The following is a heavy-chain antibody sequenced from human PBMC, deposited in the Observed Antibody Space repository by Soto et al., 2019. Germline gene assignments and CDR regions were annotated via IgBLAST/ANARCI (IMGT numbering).Heavy chain of an antibody. D-gene: IGHD6-13*01. J-gene: IGHJ4*02. CDR1: GFTFSSYS. CDR2: ISSSSSTI. V-gene: IGHV3-48*01. Sequence: EVQLVESGGGLVQPGGSLRLSCAASGFTFSSYSMNWVRQAPGKGLEWVSYISSSSSTIYYADSVKGRFTISRDNAKNFMDLQMNSLRAGDTAVYYCASASRSWNGALRFDYWGQGNLVTVSS. CDR3: ASASRSWNGALRFDY.